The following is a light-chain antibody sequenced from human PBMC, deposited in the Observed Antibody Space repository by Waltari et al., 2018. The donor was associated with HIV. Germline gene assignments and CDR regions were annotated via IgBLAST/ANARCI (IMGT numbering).Light chain of an antibody. V-gene: IGLV2-8*01. CDR3: VSYTEKDTFLL. CDR1: SNDLGTYNF. Sequence: QSALTQPPPASGSPGQSVAISCTGSSNDLGTYNFVPWYQHHPGKAPKLLIYDVTRRPPGIPDRFSGTYSGYTASLTVSDLQVEDEADYYCVSYTEKDTFLLFGGGTKLAV. J-gene: IGLJ2*01. CDR2: DVT.